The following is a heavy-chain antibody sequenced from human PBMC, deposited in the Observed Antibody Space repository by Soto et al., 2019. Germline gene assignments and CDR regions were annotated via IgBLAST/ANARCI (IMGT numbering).Heavy chain of an antibody. CDR2: IIPIFGTA. CDR3: ASYPVWSDVPKGFFDP. D-gene: IGHD3-3*01. V-gene: IGHV1-69*12. Sequence: QVQLVQSGAEVKKPGSSVKVSCKASGGTFSSYAISWVRQAPGQGLEWMGGIIPIFGTANYAQKFQGRVTITADESTSTAYMDLSSLRSEDPAVYYCASYPVWSDVPKGFFDPWGQGTLVTVSS. CDR1: GGTFSSYA. J-gene: IGHJ5*02.